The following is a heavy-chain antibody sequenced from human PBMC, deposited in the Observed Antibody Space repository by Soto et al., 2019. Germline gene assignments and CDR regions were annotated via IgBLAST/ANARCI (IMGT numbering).Heavy chain of an antibody. CDR3: ARAISLIAVAGSYYYYGMDV. D-gene: IGHD6-19*01. V-gene: IGHV1-18*01. Sequence: ASVKVSCKASGYTFTSYGISWVRQAPGQGLEWMGWISAYNGNTNYAQKLQGRVTMTTDTSTSTAYMELRSLRSDDTAVYYCARAISLIAVAGSYYYYGMDVWGQGTTVTVSS. CDR2: ISAYNGNT. J-gene: IGHJ6*02. CDR1: GYTFTSYG.